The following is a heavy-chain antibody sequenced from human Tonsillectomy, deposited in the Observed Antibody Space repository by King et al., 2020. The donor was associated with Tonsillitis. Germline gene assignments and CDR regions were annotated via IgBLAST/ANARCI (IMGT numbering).Heavy chain of an antibody. Sequence: QLQESGPGLVNPSETLSLTFTVSDGSISGDYWSWIRQPPGKGLEWIGCIQYGGRTNYTSSLKSRAIISIDTSKGTLTLTLTPVTAADTAVYYCARHIQRGAYDIWGQGRMVTVAS. J-gene: IGHJ3*02. V-gene: IGHV4-59*08. CDR1: DGSISGDY. CDR3: ARHIQRGAYDI. D-gene: IGHD3-10*01. CDR2: IQYGGRT.